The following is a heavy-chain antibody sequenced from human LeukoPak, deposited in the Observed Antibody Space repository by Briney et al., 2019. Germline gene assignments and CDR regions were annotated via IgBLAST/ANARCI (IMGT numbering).Heavy chain of an antibody. V-gene: IGHV3-21*01. J-gene: IGHJ4*02. Sequence: GGSLRLSCAASGFTFSSYSMNWVRQAPGKGLEWVSSISSSSSYIYYADSVKGRFTISRDNAKNSLYLQMNSLRAEDTAVYYCARERVWFGELLFPYYFDYWGQGTLVTVSS. CDR1: GFTFSSYS. D-gene: IGHD3-10*01. CDR2: ISSSSSYI. CDR3: ARERVWFGELLFPYYFDY.